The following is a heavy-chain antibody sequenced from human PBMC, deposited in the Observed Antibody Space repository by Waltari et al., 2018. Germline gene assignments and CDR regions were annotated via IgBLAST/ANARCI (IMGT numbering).Heavy chain of an antibody. D-gene: IGHD2-15*01. CDR3: AKDRAIVVVVAAPGAFDI. CDR2: ISGSGGST. Sequence: EVQLLESGGGLVQPGGSLRLSCAASGFTFSSYAMSWVRKAPGTGLEWVSAISGSGGSTYYADSVKGRFTISRDNSKNTLYLQMNSLRAEDTAVYYCAKDRAIVVVVAAPGAFDIWGQGTMVTVSS. CDR1: GFTFSSYA. V-gene: IGHV3-23*01. J-gene: IGHJ3*02.